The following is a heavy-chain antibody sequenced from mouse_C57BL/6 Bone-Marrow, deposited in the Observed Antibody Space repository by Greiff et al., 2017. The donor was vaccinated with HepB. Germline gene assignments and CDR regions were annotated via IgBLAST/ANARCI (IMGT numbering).Heavy chain of an antibody. CDR3: VRPRAYDYDVAWFAY. Sequence: EVKLMESGGGLVQPKGSLKLSCAASGFSFNTYAMNWVRQAPGKGVEWVARIRSKSNNYATYYADSVKDTFTISRDDSERMLYLQMNNLKTEDTAMYYCVRPRAYDYDVAWFAYWGQGTLVTVSA. CDR2: IRSKSNNYAT. CDR1: GFSFNTYA. V-gene: IGHV10-1*01. D-gene: IGHD2-4*01. J-gene: IGHJ3*01.